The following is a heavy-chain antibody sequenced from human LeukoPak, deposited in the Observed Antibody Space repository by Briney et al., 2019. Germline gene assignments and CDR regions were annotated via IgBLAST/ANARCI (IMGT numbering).Heavy chain of an antibody. D-gene: IGHD3-3*01. CDR2: ISSSSTYI. Sequence: PGGSLRLSCAASGFTFSSYSMSWVRQAPGKGLEWDSCISSSSTYIYYADSVKGRFTISRDNAKNTLYLQMNSLRAEDTAVYCCARESRFLEWSPDYWGQGTLVTVSS. CDR1: GFTFSSYS. CDR3: ARESRFLEWSPDY. J-gene: IGHJ4*02. V-gene: IGHV3-21*01.